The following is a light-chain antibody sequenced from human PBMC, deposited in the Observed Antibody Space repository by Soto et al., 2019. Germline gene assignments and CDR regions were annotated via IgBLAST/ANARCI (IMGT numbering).Light chain of an antibody. CDR2: DAS. Sequence: EIVLSQSPATLSLSPGERATLSCRASQSVGSYLAWYQQKPGQAPRLLIYDASNRATGIPARFSGSGSGTDFTLTISSLEPEDFAVYYCQQRSNWRITFGQGTRLEI. CDR3: QQRSNWRIT. V-gene: IGKV3-11*01. J-gene: IGKJ5*01. CDR1: QSVGSY.